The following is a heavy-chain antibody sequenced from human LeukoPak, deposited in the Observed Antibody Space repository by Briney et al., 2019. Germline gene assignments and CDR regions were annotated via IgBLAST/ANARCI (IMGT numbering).Heavy chain of an antibody. D-gene: IGHD2-2*01. V-gene: IGHV1-46*01. CDR3: AGDCSSTSCQPDGFDP. Sequence: ASVKVSCTASGYTFTSYYMHWVRQAPGQGLEWMGIINPSGGSTSYAQKFQGRVTMTRDTSTSTVYMEPSSLRSEDTAVYYCAGDCSSTSCQPDGFDPWGQGTLVTVSS. CDR1: GYTFTSYY. CDR2: INPSGGST. J-gene: IGHJ5*02.